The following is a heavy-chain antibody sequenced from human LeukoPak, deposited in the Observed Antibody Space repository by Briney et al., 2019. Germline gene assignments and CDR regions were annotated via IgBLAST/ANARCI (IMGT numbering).Heavy chain of an antibody. J-gene: IGHJ3*02. Sequence: GGSLRLSCAASGFTFSSYSMNWVRQAPGKGLEWVSSISSSSSYIYYADSVKGRLTISRDNAKNSLYLQMNSLRAEDTAVYYCARDHWVGATASAFDIWGQGTMVTVSS. CDR3: ARDHWVGATASAFDI. D-gene: IGHD1-26*01. CDR2: ISSSSSYI. CDR1: GFTFSSYS. V-gene: IGHV3-21*01.